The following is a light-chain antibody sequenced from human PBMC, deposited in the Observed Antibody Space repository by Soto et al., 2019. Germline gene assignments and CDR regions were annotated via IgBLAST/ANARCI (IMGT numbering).Light chain of an antibody. V-gene: IGKV1-5*03. CDR3: QQYNNYGVT. Sequence: DIQMTQSPSTLSASIGDRVTITCRASQSINTWLAWYQQKPGKAPKLLISKASTLESGFPSRFSGSGSGTEFTRTITSLQPDEFATYYCQQYNNYGVTCGQGTKVEMK. CDR1: QSINTW. CDR2: KAS. J-gene: IGKJ2*01.